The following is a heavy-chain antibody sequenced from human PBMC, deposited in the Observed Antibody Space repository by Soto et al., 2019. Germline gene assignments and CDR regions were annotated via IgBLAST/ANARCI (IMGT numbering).Heavy chain of an antibody. V-gene: IGHV4-31*03. CDR1: GGVPSSGGYL. CDR3: VLDLITMRGDFDF. J-gene: IGHJ4*02. CDR2: IYYSGST. D-gene: IGHD3-22*01. Sequence: SETLSHPCTVSGGVPSSGGYLGSWIRQHPGKGLEWIGYIYYSGSTYYNPSLKSRVTISVDTSKNQFSLKLSSVTAADTAVYYCVLDLITMRGDFDFWGQGIMVTVSS.